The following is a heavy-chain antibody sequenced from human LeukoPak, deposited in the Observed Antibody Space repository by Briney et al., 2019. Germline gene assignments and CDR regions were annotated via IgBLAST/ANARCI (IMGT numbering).Heavy chain of an antibody. CDR2: ISYSGRT. CDR3: ARGSHYGSGRLFDY. Sequence: PSETLSLTCTVSGDSFSTYYWSWIRQPPGKGLGWMGYISYSGRTNYSPSLRSRVTLSLDTSKSQFSLKLSSVTAADTAFYYCARGSHYGSGRLFDYWGQGTLVTVSS. CDR1: GDSFSTYY. J-gene: IGHJ4*02. D-gene: IGHD3-10*01. V-gene: IGHV4-59*13.